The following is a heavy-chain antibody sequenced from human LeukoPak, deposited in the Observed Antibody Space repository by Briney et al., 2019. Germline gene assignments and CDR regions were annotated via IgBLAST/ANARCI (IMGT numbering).Heavy chain of an antibody. V-gene: IGHV3-48*02. CDR3: ARGITAFDI. J-gene: IGHJ3*02. CDR2: ISSGSGAI. Sequence: GGSLRLSCSASGFTFSRYAMHWVRQAPGKGLEWVSYISSGSGAIYFADSVKGRFTISRDNAKNSLYLQMNSLRDEDTAVYYCARGITAFDIWGRGTTVTVSS. CDR1: GFTFSRYA. D-gene: IGHD3-16*01.